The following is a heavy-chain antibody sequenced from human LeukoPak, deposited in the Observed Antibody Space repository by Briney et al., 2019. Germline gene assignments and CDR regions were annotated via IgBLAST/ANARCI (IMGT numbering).Heavy chain of an antibody. V-gene: IGHV3-74*01. CDR2: INSDGSST. CDR3: AKEGFALGLFDP. D-gene: IGHD2-21*01. J-gene: IGHJ5*02. Sequence: PGGSLRLSCEASGFTFTTYSMTWVRQAPGRGLVWVSRINSDGSSTSYADSVKGRFTISRDNAKNTLYLQMNSLRAEDTAVYYCAKEGFALGLFDPWGQGTLVTVSS. CDR1: GFTFTTYS.